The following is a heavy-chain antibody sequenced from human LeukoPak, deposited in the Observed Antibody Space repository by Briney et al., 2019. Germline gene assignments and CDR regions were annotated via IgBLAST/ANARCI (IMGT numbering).Heavy chain of an antibody. Sequence: GGSLRLSCAASGFTFSTYAMHWVRQAPGKGLEYVSAISTNGGNTYYADSVKGRFTISRDNSKNTLYLQMSSLRAEDTAVYYCVKDSSTVTTGLYYFDYWGQGTLVTVSS. CDR3: VKDSSTVTTGLYYFDY. J-gene: IGHJ4*02. CDR2: ISTNGGNT. V-gene: IGHV3-64D*06. CDR1: GFTFSTYA. D-gene: IGHD4-17*01.